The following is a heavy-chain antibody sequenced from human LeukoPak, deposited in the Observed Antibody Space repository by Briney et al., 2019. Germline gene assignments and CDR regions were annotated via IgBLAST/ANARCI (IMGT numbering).Heavy chain of an antibody. J-gene: IGHJ6*02. CDR3: ARGLYGSGSYYYYGMDV. V-gene: IGHV3-21*01. Sequence: PGGSLRLSCAASGFTFSSYSMNWVRQAPGKGLEWVSSISSSSSYIYYADSVKGRFTISRDNAKNSLYLQMNSLRAEDTAVYYCARGLYGSGSYYYYGMDVWGQGTTVTVSS. CDR2: ISSSSSYI. CDR1: GFTFSSYS. D-gene: IGHD3-10*01.